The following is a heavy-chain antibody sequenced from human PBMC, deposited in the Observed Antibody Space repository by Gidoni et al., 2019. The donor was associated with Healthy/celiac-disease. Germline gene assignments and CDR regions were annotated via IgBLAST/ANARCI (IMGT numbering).Heavy chain of an antibody. Sequence: QVQLQESGPGLVKPSETLSLTCPVSGGSISSYYWSWIRQPPGKGLEWIGYIYYSGSTNYNPSLKSRVTISVDTSKNQFSLKLSSVTAADTAVYYCARDISGSSWLRHENGMDVWGQGTTVTVSS. J-gene: IGHJ6*02. V-gene: IGHV4-59*01. CDR2: IYYSGST. CDR3: ARDISGSSWLRHENGMDV. D-gene: IGHD6-13*01. CDR1: GGSISSYY.